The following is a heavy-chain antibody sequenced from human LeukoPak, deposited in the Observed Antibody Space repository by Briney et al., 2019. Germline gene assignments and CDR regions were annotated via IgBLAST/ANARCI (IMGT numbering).Heavy chain of an antibody. D-gene: IGHD3-22*01. V-gene: IGHV3-30*03. J-gene: IGHJ4*02. CDR1: GFTFNSYA. CDR3: ARVAVRESSGYNSWAPFDY. Sequence: PGGSLRLSCAASGFTFNSYAMHWVRQTPGKGLEWVAAIAYSGSNKDHADSVKGQLTISRDNSKNTLYLQMNSLRVEDTAVYYCARVAVRESSGYNSWAPFDYWGQGTLVTVSS. CDR2: IAYSGSNK.